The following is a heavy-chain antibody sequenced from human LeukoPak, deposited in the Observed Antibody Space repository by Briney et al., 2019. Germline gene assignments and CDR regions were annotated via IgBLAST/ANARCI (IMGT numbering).Heavy chain of an antibody. CDR1: GGSISSGDYY. V-gene: IGHV4-30-4*08. CDR2: IYYSGST. D-gene: IGHD4-11*01. Sequence: PSETLSLTCTVSGGSISSGDYYWSWIRQPPGKGLEWIGYIYYSGSTYYNPSLKSRVTISVDTSKNQFSLKLSSVTAADTAVYYCARGTVTTYLNFDCWGQGTLVTVSS. CDR3: ARGTVTTYLNFDC. J-gene: IGHJ4*02.